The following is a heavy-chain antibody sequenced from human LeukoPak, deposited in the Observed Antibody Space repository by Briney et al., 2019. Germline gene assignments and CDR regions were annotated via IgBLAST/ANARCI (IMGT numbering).Heavy chain of an antibody. V-gene: IGHV3-66*01. CDR1: GFTVSSNY. Sequence: GGSLRLSCAASGFTVSSNYMSWVRHAPGKGLEWVSVIYSGGSTYYADYVKGRFTISRDNSKNTLYLQMNSLRAEDTAVYYCAREPRGRWLQQSDAETNWGQGTLVTVSS. CDR2: IYSGGST. CDR3: AREPRGRWLQQSDAETN. J-gene: IGHJ4*02. D-gene: IGHD5-24*01.